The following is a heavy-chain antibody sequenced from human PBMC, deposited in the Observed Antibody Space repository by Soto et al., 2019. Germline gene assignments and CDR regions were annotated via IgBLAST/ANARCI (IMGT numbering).Heavy chain of an antibody. CDR1: GGSISSYY. Sequence: SETLSLTCTVSGGSISSYYWSWIRQPPGKGLEWIGYIYYSGSTNYNPSLKSRVTISVDTSKNQFSLKLSSVTAADTAVYYCARGRSQYQLLYGGDYWGQGTLVTVSS. V-gene: IGHV4-59*12. CDR3: ARGRSQYQLLYGGDY. CDR2: IYYSGST. J-gene: IGHJ4*02. D-gene: IGHD2-2*02.